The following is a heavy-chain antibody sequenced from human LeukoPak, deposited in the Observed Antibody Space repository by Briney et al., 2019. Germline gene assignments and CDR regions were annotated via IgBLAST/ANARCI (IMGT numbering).Heavy chain of an antibody. CDR2: IKPDGSER. CDR1: GFTFTNDW. Sequence: GGSLRLSCAASGFTFTNDWMSWGRQVPGKGLGWVANIKPDGSERYFVDSVKGRFTISRDNHKKSLYLKMNSLRAEDTAIYYGARDVSVSGMDVWGQGTTVTVSS. V-gene: IGHV3-7*01. J-gene: IGHJ6*02. D-gene: IGHD5/OR15-5a*01. CDR3: ARDVSVSGMDV.